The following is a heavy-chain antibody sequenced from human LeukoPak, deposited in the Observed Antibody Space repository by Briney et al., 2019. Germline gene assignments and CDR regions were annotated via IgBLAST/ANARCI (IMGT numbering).Heavy chain of an antibody. J-gene: IGHJ4*02. V-gene: IGHV3-30*04. Sequence: AGGSLRLSCAASGFTFSSYAMHWVRQAPGKGLEWVAVISYDGSNKYYADSVKGRFTISRDSSKNTLYLQMNSLRAEDTAAYYWARERWELLQGFDYWGREPWSPSPQ. CDR1: GFTFSSYA. CDR2: ISYDGSNK. D-gene: IGHD1-26*01. CDR3: ARERWELLQGFDY.